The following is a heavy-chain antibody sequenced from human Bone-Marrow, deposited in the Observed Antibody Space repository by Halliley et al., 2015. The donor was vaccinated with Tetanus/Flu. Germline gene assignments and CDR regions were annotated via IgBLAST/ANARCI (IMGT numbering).Heavy chain of an antibody. CDR1: GFTFSTYS. CDR2: ISSSSSFM. D-gene: IGHD3-22*01. J-gene: IGHJ5*01. Sequence: SLRLSCAVSGFTFSTYSMTWVRQAPGKGLEWVASISSSSSFMDYADSLRGRFIVSRDNRRGLLFLQMDSLRAEDTAVYYCTRDNEYDSSGYFDYWGQGTLVTVSS. V-gene: IGHV3-21*01. CDR3: TRDNEYDSSGYFDY.